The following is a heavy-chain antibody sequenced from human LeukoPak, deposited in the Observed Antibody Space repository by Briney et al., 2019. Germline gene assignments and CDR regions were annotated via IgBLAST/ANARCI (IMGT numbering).Heavy chain of an antibody. CDR3: ARVFRRELYYYYYGMDV. V-gene: IGHV4-34*01. CDR2: INHSGST. Sequence: SETLSLTCAVYGGSFSGYYWSWIRQPPGKGLEWIGEINHSGSTNYNPPLKSRVTISVDTSKNQFSLKLSSVTAADTAVYYCARVFRRELYYYYYGMDVWGQGTTVTVSS. CDR1: GGSFSGYY. J-gene: IGHJ6*02. D-gene: IGHD3-10*01.